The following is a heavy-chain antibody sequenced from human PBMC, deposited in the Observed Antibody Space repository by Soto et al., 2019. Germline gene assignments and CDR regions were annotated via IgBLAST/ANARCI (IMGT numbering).Heavy chain of an antibody. V-gene: IGHV3-23*01. CDR1: GFIFSKYA. Sequence: GGSLRLSCAASGFIFSKYAMIWVRQAPGKGQEWVSGITGSGNTIEYAASVKGRFTISRDNSRNTVDLQLNSLRAVDTGMYCCATDDISGDGLWLVSDWGQGTLVTVSS. J-gene: IGHJ4*02. CDR3: ATDDISGDGLWLVSD. CDR2: ITGSGNTI. D-gene: IGHD2-21*02.